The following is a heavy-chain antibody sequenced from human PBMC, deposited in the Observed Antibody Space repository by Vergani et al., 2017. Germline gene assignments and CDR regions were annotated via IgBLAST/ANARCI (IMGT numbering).Heavy chain of an antibody. J-gene: IGHJ3*02. CDR2: ISGSGGST. V-gene: IGHV3-23*01. Sequence: EVQLLESGGGLVQPGGSLRLSCAASGFTFSSYAMSWVRQAPGKGLEWVSAISGSGGSTYYADSVKGRFTISRDNSKNTLYLQMNSLRAEDTAVYYCAKSLVPGTFPSGDAFDIWGQGTMVTVSS. D-gene: IGHD6-19*01. CDR3: AKSLVPGTFPSGDAFDI. CDR1: GFTFSSYA.